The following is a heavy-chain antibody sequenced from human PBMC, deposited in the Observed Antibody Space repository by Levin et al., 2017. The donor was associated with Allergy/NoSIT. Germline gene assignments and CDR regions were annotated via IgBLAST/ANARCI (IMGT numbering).Heavy chain of an antibody. J-gene: IGHJ4*02. D-gene: IGHD3-22*01. CDR1: GGSISSYY. V-gene: IGHV4-4*07. CDR2: IYTRGST. CDR3: ARGEDSSGYGY. Sequence: SETLSLTCTVSGGSISSYYWSWIRQPAGKGLEWIGRIYTRGSTNYNPSLKSRVTMSVDTSQNQFSLKLSSVTAADTAVYYCARGEDSSGYGYWGQGTLVTVSS.